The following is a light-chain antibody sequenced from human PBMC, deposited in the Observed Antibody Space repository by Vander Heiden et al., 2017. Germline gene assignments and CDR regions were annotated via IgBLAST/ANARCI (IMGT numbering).Light chain of an antibody. CDR3: QQSYGTPHT. CDR2: AAS. Sequence: DIQMTQSPSSLSASVGDRVTITCRASQSISSYLNWYQQKPGKAPKLLIYAASSLQSGVPSRFSSSGSGTDFTLTMRSLQPEDFATYYCQQSYGTPHTFGQGTKVEIK. CDR1: QSISSY. J-gene: IGKJ1*01. V-gene: IGKV1-39*01.